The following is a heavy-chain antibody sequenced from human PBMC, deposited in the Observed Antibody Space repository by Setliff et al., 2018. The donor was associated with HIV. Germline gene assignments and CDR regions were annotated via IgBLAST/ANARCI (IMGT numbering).Heavy chain of an antibody. CDR2: INHSGST. D-gene: IGHD1-26*01. Sequence: SETLSLTCTVSGGSISGSSYYWSWIRQPPGKGLEWIGEINHSGSTNYNPSLKSRVTISVDTSKNQFSLKLSSVTAADTAVYYCARVIIVSGSYYFDYWGQGTLVTVSS. CDR1: GGSISGSSYY. J-gene: IGHJ4*02. CDR3: ARVIIVSGSYYFDY. V-gene: IGHV4-39*07.